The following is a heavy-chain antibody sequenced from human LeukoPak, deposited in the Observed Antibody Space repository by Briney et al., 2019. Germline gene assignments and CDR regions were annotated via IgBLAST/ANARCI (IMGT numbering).Heavy chain of an antibody. CDR2: IYHSGST. CDR1: GGSISSYY. J-gene: IGHJ4*02. Sequence: SETLSLTCTVSGGSISSYYWSWIRQPPGKGLEGIGYIYHSGSTNYDPSLMSRVTMSVDTSKNQFSLKLNSVTAADTAVYYCATEYIYGMWDFDYWGQGTLVTVSS. V-gene: IGHV4-59*01. D-gene: IGHD5-18*01. CDR3: ATEYIYGMWDFDY.